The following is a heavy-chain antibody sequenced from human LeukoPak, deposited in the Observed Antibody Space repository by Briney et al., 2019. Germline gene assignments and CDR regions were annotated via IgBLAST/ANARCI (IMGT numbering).Heavy chain of an antibody. CDR1: GFTFSSYW. D-gene: IGHD3-16*02. CDR3: ARDFFAFGGVIALLDY. CDR2: IKLDGSEK. V-gene: IGHV3-7*01. J-gene: IGHJ4*02. Sequence: GGSLRLSCAASGFTFSSYWISWVRQAPGKGLEWVANIKLDGSEKYYVDSVKGRFTISRDNAKKSLYLQMNSLRDEDTAVYYCARDFFAFGGVIALLDYWGQGTPVTVSS.